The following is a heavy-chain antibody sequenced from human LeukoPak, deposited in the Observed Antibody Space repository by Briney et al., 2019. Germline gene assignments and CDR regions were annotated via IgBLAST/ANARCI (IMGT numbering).Heavy chain of an antibody. D-gene: IGHD6-13*01. V-gene: IGHV3-74*01. CDR3: ARGYDNIAANPDY. Sequence: GGSLRLSCAPSGFTFSSYWMHWVRQAPGKGLVWVSRINTDGSTITYADSVKGRFTISRDNAKNSLYLQMNSLRAEDTAVYYCARGYDNIAANPDYWGQGTLVTVSS. CDR2: INTDGSTI. J-gene: IGHJ4*02. CDR1: GFTFSSYW.